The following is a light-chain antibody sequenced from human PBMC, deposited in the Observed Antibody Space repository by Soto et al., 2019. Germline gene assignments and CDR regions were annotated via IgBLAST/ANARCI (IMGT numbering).Light chain of an antibody. CDR2: DAS. J-gene: IGKJ2*01. V-gene: IGKV3-11*01. Sequence: EIVLTQSPATLSLSPGESPTLSCRASQSVRGYVDWYQQKPGQAPRLLIHDASNRATGIPARFGGSGSGTYFTLTISSLEPEDFAVYYCQQRDGQPPYTFGQGTMLQIK. CDR3: QQRDGQPPYT. CDR1: QSVRGY.